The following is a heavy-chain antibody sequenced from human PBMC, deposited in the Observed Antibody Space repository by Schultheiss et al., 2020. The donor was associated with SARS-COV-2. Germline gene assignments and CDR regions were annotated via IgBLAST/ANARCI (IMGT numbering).Heavy chain of an antibody. CDR3: AKDRIQLWPFDY. V-gene: IGHV3-74*01. D-gene: IGHD5-18*01. CDR2: INSDGSST. J-gene: IGHJ4*02. CDR1: GFTLGTYW. Sequence: GGSLRLSCVASGFTLGTYWMHWVRQAPGKRPLWVSRINSDGSSTSYADSVKGRFTISRDNSKNTLYLQMNSLRAEDTAVYYCAKDRIQLWPFDYWGQGTLVTVSS.